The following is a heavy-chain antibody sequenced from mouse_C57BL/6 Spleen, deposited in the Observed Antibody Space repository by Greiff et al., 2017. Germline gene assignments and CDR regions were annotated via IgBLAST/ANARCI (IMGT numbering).Heavy chain of an antibody. Sequence: QVQLQQPGAELVMPGASVKLSCKASGYTFTSYWMHWVKQRPGQGLEWIGEIDPSDSYTSYNQKFKGKSTLTVDKSSSTAYMQLSSLTSEDSAVYYCARLLYSGAMDYWGKGTSVTVSS. CDR1: GYTFTSYW. D-gene: IGHD2-12*01. CDR2: IDPSDSYT. V-gene: IGHV1-69*01. CDR3: ARLLYSGAMDY. J-gene: IGHJ4*01.